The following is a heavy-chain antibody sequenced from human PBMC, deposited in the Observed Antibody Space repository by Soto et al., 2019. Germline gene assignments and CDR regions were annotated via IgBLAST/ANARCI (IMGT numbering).Heavy chain of an antibody. CDR2: IYSGGST. CDR3: ARESIAARLGY. Sequence: EVQLVESGGGLVQPGGSLRLSCAASGFTVSSNYMNWVRQAPGKGLEWVSVIYSGGSTYYADSVKGRFTISRDNSKNTLYLQMNSLRAEDTAVYYCARESIAARLGYWGQGTLVTVSS. D-gene: IGHD6-6*01. CDR1: GFTVSSNY. V-gene: IGHV3-66*01. J-gene: IGHJ4*02.